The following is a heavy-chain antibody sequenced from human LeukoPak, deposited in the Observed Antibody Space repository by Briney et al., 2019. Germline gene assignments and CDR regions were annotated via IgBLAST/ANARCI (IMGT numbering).Heavy chain of an antibody. CDR2: INPNSGGT. Sequence: GASVKVSCKASGYTFTGYYMHWVRQAPGQGLEWMGWINPNSGGTNYAQKFQGRVTMTRDTSISTAYMELSRLRSDDTAVYYCARDAYYYGSGSTDYWGQGTLVTVSS. V-gene: IGHV1-2*02. D-gene: IGHD3-10*01. J-gene: IGHJ4*02. CDR1: GYTFTGYY. CDR3: ARDAYYYGSGSTDY.